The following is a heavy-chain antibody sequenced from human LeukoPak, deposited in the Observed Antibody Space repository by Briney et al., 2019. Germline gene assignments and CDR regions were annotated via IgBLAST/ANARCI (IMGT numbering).Heavy chain of an antibody. D-gene: IGHD5-18*01. V-gene: IGHV1-69*05. Sequence: ASVKVSCKASGGTFISYAISWVRQAPGQGLEWMGGIIPIFGTANYAQKFQGRVTITTDESTSTAYMELSSLRSEDTAVYYCARSDSEHAFDIWGQGTMVTVSS. CDR3: ARSDSEHAFDI. J-gene: IGHJ3*02. CDR2: IIPIFGTA. CDR1: GGTFISYA.